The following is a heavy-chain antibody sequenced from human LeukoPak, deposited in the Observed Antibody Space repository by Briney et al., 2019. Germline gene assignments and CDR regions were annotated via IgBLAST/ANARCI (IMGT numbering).Heavy chain of an antibody. CDR1: GFAVTGND. Sequence: HSGGSLRLSYAASGFAVTGNDMNWVRQAPGKGLEWVSLIYAGGGGSAYYADSVRGRFTGSRDDSKNTLDLQMNSLKPDDTAIYYCLRQGVGSPPRWGQGTLVTVSS. J-gene: IGHJ4*02. CDR3: LRQGVGSPPR. D-gene: IGHD1-26*01. V-gene: IGHV3-53*05. CDR2: IYAGGGGSA.